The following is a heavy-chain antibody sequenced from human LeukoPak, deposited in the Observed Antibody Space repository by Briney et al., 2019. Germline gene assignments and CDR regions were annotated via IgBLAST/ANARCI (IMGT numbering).Heavy chain of an antibody. D-gene: IGHD3-16*02. Sequence: SETLSLTWAVYGGSFSGYYWSWIRQPPGKGLEWIGEINHSGSTNYNPSLKSRVTISVDTSKNQFSLKLSSVTAADTAVYYCARRRYDYVWGSYRYQYFDYWGQGTLVTVSS. CDR1: GGSFSGYY. J-gene: IGHJ4*02. CDR2: INHSGST. CDR3: ARRRYDYVWGSYRYQYFDY. V-gene: IGHV4-34*01.